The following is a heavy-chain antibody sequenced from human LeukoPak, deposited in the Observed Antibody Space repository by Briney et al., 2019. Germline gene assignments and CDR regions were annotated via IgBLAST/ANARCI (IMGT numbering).Heavy chain of an antibody. Sequence: SETLSLTCSVSGGSISGYYWSWIRQPAGKGLEWLGRVYTSGSTTYNPSLKSRVTISMDTSKNQFSLKLSSVTAADTAVYYCARDGRQRVTMDTGALDIWGQGTMVTVSS. V-gene: IGHV4-4*07. D-gene: IGHD3-10*01. CDR3: ARDGRQRVTMDTGALDI. CDR2: VYTSGST. CDR1: GGSISGYY. J-gene: IGHJ3*02.